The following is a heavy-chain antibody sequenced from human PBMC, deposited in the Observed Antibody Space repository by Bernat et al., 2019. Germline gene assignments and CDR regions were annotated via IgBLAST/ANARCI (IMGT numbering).Heavy chain of an antibody. CDR3: ARAQNIAVAGPCAFDI. J-gene: IGHJ3*02. V-gene: IGHV3-13*04. Sequence: EVQLVESGGGLVQWGGSLRLSCAASGFTFSTYDMHWVRQVTEKGLEWVAGINTAGDTYYPGSVKCRFTISRENAKNSLYLQMNSLRAGDTAVYYCARAQNIAVAGPCAFDIWGQGTLVTVSS. CDR2: INTAGDT. CDR1: GFTFSTYD. D-gene: IGHD6-19*01.